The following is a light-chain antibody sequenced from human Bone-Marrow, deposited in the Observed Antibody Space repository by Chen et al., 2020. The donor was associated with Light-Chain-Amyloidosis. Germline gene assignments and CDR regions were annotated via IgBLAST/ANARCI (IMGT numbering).Light chain of an antibody. CDR1: SSDVGGDNH. Sequence: QPARTPPASVPGPPDPSITIPCTGTSSDVGGDNHVSWYQQHPDKAPKLMIYEVTNRPSWVPDRFSGSKSDNTASLTISGLQTEDEADYFCSSYTITNTLVFGSGTRVTVL. CDR3: SSYTITNTLV. CDR2: EVT. V-gene: IGLV2-14*01. J-gene: IGLJ1*01.